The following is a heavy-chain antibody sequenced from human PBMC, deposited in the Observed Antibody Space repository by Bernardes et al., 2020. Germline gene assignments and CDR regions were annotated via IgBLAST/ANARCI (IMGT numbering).Heavy chain of an antibody. D-gene: IGHD3-3*01. CDR2: IQHRGTT. CDR3: ARLRSGSYPEN. Sequence: SETLSLTCTVSGDSINSFYWTWIRQPPGKGLQWIAYIQHRGTTKYNPSLESRVTVSIDTSKNQFSLKVLSVTAADTAVYYCARLRSGSYPENWGQGILVRVSS. CDR1: GDSINSFY. J-gene: IGHJ4*02. V-gene: IGHV4-59*01.